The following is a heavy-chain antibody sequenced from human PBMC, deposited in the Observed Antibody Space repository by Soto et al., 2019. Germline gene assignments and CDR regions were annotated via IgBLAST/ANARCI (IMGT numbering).Heavy chain of an antibody. V-gene: IGHV1-8*01. J-gene: IGHJ5*02. Sequence: ASVKVSCKASGYTFTSQDINWVRQATGQGLEWVGRMNPYSGHTAYAQKFQGRVAMTRDTSITTAFMELSSLRSEDTAVYDCARKGRHHNWFDPWGQGTLVTFSS. CDR1: GYTFTSQD. CDR2: MNPYSGHT. CDR3: ARKGRHHNWFDP.